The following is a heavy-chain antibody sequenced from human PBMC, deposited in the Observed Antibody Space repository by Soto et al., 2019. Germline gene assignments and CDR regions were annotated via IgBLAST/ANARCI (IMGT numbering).Heavy chain of an antibody. V-gene: IGHV3-64*02. D-gene: IGHD3-22*01. CDR2: INSNGGIT. CDR3: ARSSSGYHFDY. J-gene: IGHJ4*02. Sequence: EVQLVESGEGLVQPGGSLRLSCAASGFTFSSYAMHWVRQAPGKGLEYVSAINSNGGITYYADSVKGRFTISRDNSKNTLYLHMVSLRAEDMAVYYCARSSSGYHFDYWGQGTLVTVSS. CDR1: GFTFSSYA.